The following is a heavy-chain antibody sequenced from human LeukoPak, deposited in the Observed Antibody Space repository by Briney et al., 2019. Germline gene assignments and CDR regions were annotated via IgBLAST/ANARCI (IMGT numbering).Heavy chain of an antibody. CDR1: GYTFTSYD. J-gene: IGHJ4*02. D-gene: IGHD3-10*01. Sequence: ASVKVSCKASGYTFTSYDINWVRQATGQGLEWMGWMNPNSSNTGYAQKFQGRVTMTRNTSISTAYMELSSLRSEDTAVYYCAKGSMVLQPAESDYWGQGTLVTVSS. V-gene: IGHV1-8*01. CDR3: AKGSMVLQPAESDY. CDR2: MNPNSSNT.